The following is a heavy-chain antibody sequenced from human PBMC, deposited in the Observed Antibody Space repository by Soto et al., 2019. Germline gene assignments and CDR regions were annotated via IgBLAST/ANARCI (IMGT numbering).Heavy chain of an antibody. CDR3: VSVVAIPGYPDN. J-gene: IGHJ4*02. D-gene: IGHD5-12*01. V-gene: IGHV1-69*12. CDR1: GGTFSSYA. Sequence: QVQLVQSGAEVRQPASSVKVSCKTSGGTFSSYAISWVRQAPGQGLEWMGGIVPIVDTSTYAQKFQGRVTITADESTSKAYMELSSLRADDTSIYDCVSVVAIPGYPDNWGQGTLVTVSS. CDR2: IVPIVDTS.